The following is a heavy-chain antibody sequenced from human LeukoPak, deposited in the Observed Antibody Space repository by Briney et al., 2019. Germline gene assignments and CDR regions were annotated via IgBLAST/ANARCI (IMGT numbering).Heavy chain of an antibody. CDR2: LYYSGST. CDR3: ARHHFTGITDAFDI. J-gene: IGHJ3*02. CDR1: GGFISSSSYY. D-gene: IGHD3-10*01. Sequence: SETLSLTCTVSGGFISSSSYYWGWIRQPPGKGLEWIGSLYYSGSTYYNPSLKSRVTISVDTSKNQFSLKLTSVTATDTAVFYCARHHFTGITDAFDIWGQGTMVTVSS. V-gene: IGHV4-39*01.